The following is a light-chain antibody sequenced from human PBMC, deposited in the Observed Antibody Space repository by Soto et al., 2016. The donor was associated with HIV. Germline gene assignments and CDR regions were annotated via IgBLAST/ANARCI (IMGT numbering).Light chain of an antibody. CDR3: QVWDSSSDHLYV. Sequence: SYVLTQSPSVSVAPGKTATITCGGNNIGTKSVHWYQQRPGQAPVLVVYDDHDRPSGIPERFSGSNSGNTATLTISRVEAGDEADYYCQVWDSSSDHLYVFGTGTKVTVL. CDR2: DDH. J-gene: IGLJ1*01. CDR1: NIGTKS. V-gene: IGLV3-21*03.